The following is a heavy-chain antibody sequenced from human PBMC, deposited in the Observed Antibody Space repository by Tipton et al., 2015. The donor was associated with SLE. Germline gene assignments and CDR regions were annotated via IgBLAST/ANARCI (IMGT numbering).Heavy chain of an antibody. Sequence: TLSLTCTVSGGSISSYYWSWIRQPPGKGLEWIGYIYYSGSTNYNPSLKSRVTISVGTSKNQFSLKLSSVTAADTAVYYCASWEDYYDSSGGAFDIWGQGTMVTVSS. CDR1: GGSISSYY. V-gene: IGHV4-59*01. CDR2: IYYSGST. CDR3: ASWEDYYDSSGGAFDI. D-gene: IGHD3-22*01. J-gene: IGHJ3*02.